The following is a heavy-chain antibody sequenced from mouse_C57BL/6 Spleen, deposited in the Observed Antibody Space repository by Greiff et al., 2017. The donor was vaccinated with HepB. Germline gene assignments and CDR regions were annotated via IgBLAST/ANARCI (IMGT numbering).Heavy chain of an antibody. J-gene: IGHJ2*01. CDR3: ALGKRYFDY. CDR2: INPYNGGT. D-gene: IGHD4-1*01. CDR1: GYTFTDYY. Sequence: VQLKQSGPVLVKPGASVKMSCKASGYTFTDYYMNWVKQSHGKSLEWIGVINPYNGGTSYNQKFKGKATLTVDKSSSTAYMELNSLTSEDSAVYYCALGKRYFDYWGQGTTLTVSS. V-gene: IGHV1-19*01.